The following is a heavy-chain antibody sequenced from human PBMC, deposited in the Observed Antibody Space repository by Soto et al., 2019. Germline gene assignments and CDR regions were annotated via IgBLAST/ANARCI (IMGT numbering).Heavy chain of an antibody. V-gene: IGHV1-69*13. J-gene: IGHJ4*02. D-gene: IGHD2-2*01. CDR1: GGTFSSYA. CDR3: ARGLIVVVPAAKYSSGWGYYYFDY. Sequence: SVKVSCKASGGTFSSYAISWVRQAPGQGLEWMGGIIPIFGTANYAQKFQGRVTITADESTSTAYMELSSLRSEDTAVYYCARGLIVVVPAAKYSSGWGYYYFDYWGQGTLVTSPQ. CDR2: IIPIFGTA.